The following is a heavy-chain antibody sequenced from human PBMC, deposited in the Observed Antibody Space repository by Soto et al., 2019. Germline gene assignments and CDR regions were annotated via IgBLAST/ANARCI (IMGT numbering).Heavy chain of an antibody. CDR1: GFTFSAYY. CDR2: INQDGRQN. CDR3: TGGSGWDADC. D-gene: IGHD6-25*01. Sequence: DVQLVESGGDLVQPGGYLRLSCAASGFTFSAYYMNWVRQAPGKGLEWGANINQDGRQNYYVESVKVRFTISRDNAKSSLLLEINSLRAEDTSIYSGTGGSGWDADCWGQGTVVAVS. J-gene: IGHJ4*02. V-gene: IGHV3-7*05.